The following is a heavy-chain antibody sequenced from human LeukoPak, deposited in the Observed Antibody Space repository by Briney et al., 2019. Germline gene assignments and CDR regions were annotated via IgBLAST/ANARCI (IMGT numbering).Heavy chain of an antibody. CDR1: GGSISSYY. Sequence: SETLSLTCTVSGGSISSYYWGWIRQPPGKGLEWIGYIYYSGSTNYNPSLKSRVTISVDTSKNQFSLKLSSVTAADTAVYYCAREAYCGGDCYYFDYWGQGTLVTVSS. V-gene: IGHV4-59*01. CDR3: AREAYCGGDCYYFDY. J-gene: IGHJ4*02. CDR2: IYYSGST. D-gene: IGHD2-21*02.